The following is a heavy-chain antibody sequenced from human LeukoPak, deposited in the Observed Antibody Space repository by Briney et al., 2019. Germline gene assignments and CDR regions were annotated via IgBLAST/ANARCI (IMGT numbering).Heavy chain of an antibody. CDR2: ISGSGGST. V-gene: IGHV3-23*01. CDR1: GFTFSSYA. D-gene: IGHD2-2*01. CDR3: ARQPGYQLLLYFDY. J-gene: IGHJ4*02. Sequence: HPGGSLRLSCAASGFTFSSYAMSWVRQAPGKGLEWVSAISGSGGSTYYADSVKGRFTISRDNSKNTLYLQMNSLRAEDTAVYYCARQPGYQLLLYFDYWGQGTLVTVSS.